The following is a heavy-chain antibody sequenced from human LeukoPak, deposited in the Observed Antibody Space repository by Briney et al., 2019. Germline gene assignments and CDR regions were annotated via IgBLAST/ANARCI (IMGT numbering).Heavy chain of an antibody. D-gene: IGHD6-6*01. J-gene: IGHJ4*02. CDR3: ARDGQIAARPVVGFDY. V-gene: IGHV1-18*01. Sequence: GASVKVSCKASGYTFTSYGISWVRQAPGQGLEWMGWISAYNGNTNYAQKLQGRVTMTTDTSTSTAYMELRSLRSDDTAVYYCARDGQIAARPVVGFDYWGQGTLVTVSS. CDR1: GYTFTSYG. CDR2: ISAYNGNT.